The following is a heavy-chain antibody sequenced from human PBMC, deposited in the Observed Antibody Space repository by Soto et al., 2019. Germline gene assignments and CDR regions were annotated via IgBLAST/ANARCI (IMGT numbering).Heavy chain of an antibody. Sequence: EVQLLESGGGLVQPGGSLRLSCATSGFTSSNYAMSWVRQAPGKGLEWVSGVSASGGSTYYADSVKGRFTISRDKSKDTLSLQINSMRAEDTAVYYCGKEPNGEYVGAFEICGQGTMVTVSS. D-gene: IGHD4-17*01. CDR3: GKEPNGEYVGAFEI. CDR1: GFTSSNYA. V-gene: IGHV3-23*01. J-gene: IGHJ3*02. CDR2: VSASGGST.